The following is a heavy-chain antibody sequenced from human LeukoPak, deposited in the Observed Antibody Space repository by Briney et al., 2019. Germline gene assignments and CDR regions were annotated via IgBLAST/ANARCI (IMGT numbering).Heavy chain of an antibody. CDR3: ARVAYYGKGAGR. CDR2: IYHSGST. V-gene: IGHV4-38-2*01. CDR1: GYSISGGYY. D-gene: IGHD3-10*01. Sequence: SETLSLTCAVSGYSISGGYYWGWIRQPPGKGLEWIGSIYHSGSTYYNPSLKSRVTISVDTSKNQFSLKLSSVTAADTAVYYCARVAYYGKGAGRWGQGTLVTVSS. J-gene: IGHJ4*02.